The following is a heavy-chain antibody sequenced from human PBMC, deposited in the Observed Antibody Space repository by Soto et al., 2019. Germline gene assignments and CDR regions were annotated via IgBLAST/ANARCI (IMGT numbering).Heavy chain of an antibody. Sequence: GGSLRLSCAASGFTFSNSAMTWVRQAPAKGLEWISTIRDSDSGGSTFYADSVKGRFTISRDDSKNTLYLQMSSLRAEDTAMYYCAKVRVGIDVDFDYWGQGALVTVSS. J-gene: IGHJ4*02. CDR2: IRDSDSGGST. CDR3: AKVRVGIDVDFDY. V-gene: IGHV3-23*01. CDR1: GFTFSNSA. D-gene: IGHD2-21*01.